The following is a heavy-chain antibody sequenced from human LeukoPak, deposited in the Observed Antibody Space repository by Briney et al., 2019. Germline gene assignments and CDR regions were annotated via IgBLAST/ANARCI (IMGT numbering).Heavy chain of an antibody. D-gene: IGHD3-22*01. CDR2: ISYDGSNK. V-gene: IGHV3-30-3*01. CDR3: ATGDYYDSSGIFDY. J-gene: IGHJ4*02. Sequence: PGGSLRLSCAASGFTFSSYAMHWVRQAPGKGLEWVAVISYDGSNKYYADSVKGRFTISRDNSKNTLYLQMNSLRAEDTAVYYCATGDYYDSSGIFDYWGQGTLVTVSS. CDR1: GFTFSSYA.